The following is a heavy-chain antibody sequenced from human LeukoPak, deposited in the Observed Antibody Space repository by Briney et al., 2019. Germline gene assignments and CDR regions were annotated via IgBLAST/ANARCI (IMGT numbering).Heavy chain of an antibody. J-gene: IGHJ4*02. CDR2: ISAYNGNT. CDR3: ARVVVVAATPYYFDY. CDR1: GYTFTSYG. D-gene: IGHD2-15*01. V-gene: IGHV1-18*01. Sequence: ASVKVSCKASGYTFTSYGISWVRQAPGQGLEWMGWISAYNGNTNYAQKLQGRVTITTDTSTSTAYMELRSLRSDDTAVYYCARVVVVAATPYYFDYWGQGTLVTVSS.